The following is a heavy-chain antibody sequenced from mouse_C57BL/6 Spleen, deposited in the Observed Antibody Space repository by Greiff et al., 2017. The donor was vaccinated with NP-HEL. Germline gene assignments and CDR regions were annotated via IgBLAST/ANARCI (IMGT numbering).Heavy chain of an antibody. CDR2: IDPEDGET. CDR1: GFNIKDYY. V-gene: IGHV14-2*01. D-gene: IGHD1-1*01. Sequence: VQLQQSGAELVKPGASVKLSCTASGFNIKDYYMHWVKQRTEQGLEWIGRIDPEDGETKYAPNFQGKATITADTSSNTAYLQLSSLTSEDTAVYYCARRYRGFDYWGQGTTLTVSS. J-gene: IGHJ2*01. CDR3: ARRYRGFDY.